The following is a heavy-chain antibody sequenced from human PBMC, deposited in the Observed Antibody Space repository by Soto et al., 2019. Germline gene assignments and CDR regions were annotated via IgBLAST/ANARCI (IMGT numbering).Heavy chain of an antibody. CDR1: GFSFSSYS. D-gene: IGHD3-22*01. CDR2: ISSSSSTI. Sequence: EVQLVESGGGLVQPGGSLRLSCAASGFSFSSYSMNWVRQAPGKGLEWVSYISSSSSTIYYADSVKGRFTISRDNAKNSLYLQMNSLRDEDTAVYYCAISDSSGYYYVPEYFQQWGQGTLVSDSS. J-gene: IGHJ1*01. V-gene: IGHV3-48*02. CDR3: AISDSSGYYYVPEYFQQ.